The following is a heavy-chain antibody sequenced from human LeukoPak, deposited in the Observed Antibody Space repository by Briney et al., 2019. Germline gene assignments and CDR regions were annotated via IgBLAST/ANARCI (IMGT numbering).Heavy chain of an antibody. CDR3: ARDIFKLWFGETPVDY. J-gene: IGHJ4*02. CDR1: GYTFTGYY. D-gene: IGHD3-10*01. CDR2: INPNSGGT. Sequence: GATVKVSCKASGYTFTGYYMHWVRQAPGQGLEWMGWINPNSGGTNYAQKFQGRVTMTRDTSISTAYMELSRLRSDDTAVYYCARDIFKLWFGETPVDYWGQGTLVTVSS. V-gene: IGHV1-2*02.